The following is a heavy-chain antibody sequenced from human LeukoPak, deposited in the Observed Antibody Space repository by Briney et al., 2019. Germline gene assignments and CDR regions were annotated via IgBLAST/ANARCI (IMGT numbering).Heavy chain of an antibody. V-gene: IGHV3-74*01. Sequence: GGSLRLSCAASGFTFSSYWMHWVRQAPGKGLVWVSRINSDGSSTSYADSVKGRFTISRDNAKNTLYLQMNSLRAEDTAVYYCARGSGYSYGYLSYWGQGTLVTVSS. D-gene: IGHD5-18*01. CDR1: GFTFSSYW. CDR3: ARGSGYSYGYLSY. CDR2: INSDGSST. J-gene: IGHJ4*02.